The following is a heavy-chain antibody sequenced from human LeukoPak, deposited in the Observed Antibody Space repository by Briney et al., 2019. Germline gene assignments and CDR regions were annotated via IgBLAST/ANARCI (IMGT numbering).Heavy chain of an antibody. CDR3: ARGYYDSSGYWAHYYYYYMDV. D-gene: IGHD3-22*01. J-gene: IGHJ6*03. CDR1: GGSISSSSYY. V-gene: IGHV4-39*07. Sequence: PSETLSLTCTVSGGSISSSSYYWGWIRQPPGKGLEWIGSIYYSGSTYYNPSLKSRVTISVDTSKNQFSLKLSSVTAADTAVYYCARGYYDSSGYWAHYYYYYMDVWGKGTTVTVSS. CDR2: IYYSGST.